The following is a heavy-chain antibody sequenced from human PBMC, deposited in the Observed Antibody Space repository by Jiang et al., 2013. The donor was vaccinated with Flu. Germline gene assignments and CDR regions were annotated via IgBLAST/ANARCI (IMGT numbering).Heavy chain of an antibody. CDR1: GYSFTNHW. J-gene: IGHJ4*02. D-gene: IGHD6-13*01. CDR3: ARRRGDSRSPIDY. CDR2: IYPGNSDT. Sequence: GAEVKKPGESLKISCKGSGYSFTNHWIGWVRQMPGKGLEWMAIIYPGNSDTRYSPSFQGQVTIPADMSISTAYLQWSSLKASDTAMYYCARRRGDSRSPIDYWGQGTLVTVSS. V-gene: IGHV5-51*03.